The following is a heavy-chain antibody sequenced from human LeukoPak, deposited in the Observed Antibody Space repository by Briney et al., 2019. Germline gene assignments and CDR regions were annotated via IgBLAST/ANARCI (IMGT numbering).Heavy chain of an antibody. V-gene: IGHV3-7*01. D-gene: IGHD5-24*01. CDR3: ARDKRGDGYNYGWFDP. Sequence: GGSLRLSCAASGFTFSSYWMSWVRQAPGKGLEWVANIKQDGSEKYYADSVKGRFTISRDNSKNTLYLQMNSLRAEDTAVYYCARDKRGDGYNYGWFDPWGQGTLVTVSS. J-gene: IGHJ5*02. CDR2: IKQDGSEK. CDR1: GFTFSSYW.